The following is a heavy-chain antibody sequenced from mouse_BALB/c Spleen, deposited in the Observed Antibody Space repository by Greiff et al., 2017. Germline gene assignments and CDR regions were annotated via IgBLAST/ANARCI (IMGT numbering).Heavy chain of an antibody. V-gene: IGHV5-4*02. CDR2: ISDGGSYT. CDR3: AREDGNYVFAY. CDR1: GFTFSDYY. D-gene: IGHD2-1*01. Sequence: EVHLVESGGGLVKPGGSLKLSCAASGFTFSDYYMYWVRQTPEKRLEWVATISDGGSYTYYPDSVKGRFTISRDNAKNNLYLQMSSLKSEDTAMYYCAREDGNYVFAYWGQGTLVTVSA. J-gene: IGHJ3*01.